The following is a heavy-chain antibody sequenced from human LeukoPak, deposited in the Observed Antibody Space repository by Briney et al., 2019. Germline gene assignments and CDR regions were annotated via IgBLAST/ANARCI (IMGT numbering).Heavy chain of an antibody. CDR1: GFTFSSHA. CDR3: AKGVTIFGVVTSADY. J-gene: IGHJ4*02. D-gene: IGHD3-3*01. CDR2: ISGNGAGT. V-gene: IGHV3-23*01. Sequence: GGSLRLSCTPSGFTFSSHAMSWVRQAPGKGLEWVSGISGNGAGTYYGDSVKGRFTISRDNSKNTLYLQMNSLRAEDTAVYYCAKGVTIFGVVTSADYWGQGTLVTVSS.